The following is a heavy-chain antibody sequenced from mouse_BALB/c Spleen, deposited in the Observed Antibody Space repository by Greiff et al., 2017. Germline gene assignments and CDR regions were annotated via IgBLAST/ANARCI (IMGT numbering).Heavy chain of an antibody. D-gene: IGHD2-3*01. CDR1: GFTFSDYY. J-gene: IGHJ4*01. CDR3: ARDPRLLRSPYYAMDY. CDR2: ISDGGSYT. Sequence: EVKLMESGGGLVKPGGSLKLSCAASGFTFSDYYMYWVRQTPEKSLEWVATISDGGSYTYYPDSVKGRFTISRDNAKNNLYLQMSSLKSEDTAMYYCARDPRLLRSPYYAMDYWGQGTSVTVSS. V-gene: IGHV5-4*02.